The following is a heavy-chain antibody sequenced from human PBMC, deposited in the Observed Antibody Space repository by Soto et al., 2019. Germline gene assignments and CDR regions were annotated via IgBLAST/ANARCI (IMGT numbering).Heavy chain of an antibody. J-gene: IGHJ5*02. V-gene: IGHV1-18*01. Sequence: QVQLVQSGAEVKQPGASVQVSCKTSGYIFTSYGISWVRQAPGQGLEWMGWITAYNGNTNTAQKFQDRVIMTTDTSTTTAYMELRSLTSDATAVYYCARGGVGSTSGWFDPWGQGTLVIVSS. CDR2: ITAYNGNT. CDR3: ARGGVGSTSGWFDP. D-gene: IGHD1-26*01. CDR1: GYIFTSYG.